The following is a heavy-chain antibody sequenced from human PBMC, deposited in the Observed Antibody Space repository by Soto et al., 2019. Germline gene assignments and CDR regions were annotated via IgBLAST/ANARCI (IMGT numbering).Heavy chain of an antibody. D-gene: IGHD2-21*01. Sequence: SETLSLTCTVSGGSISSYYWSWIRQPPGKGLEWIGYIYYSGSTNYNPSLKSRVTISVDTSKNQFSLKLSPVTAADTAVYYCARHNYCGGDCYSDNYYYMDVWGKGTTVTVSS. CDR2: IYYSGST. V-gene: IGHV4-59*08. CDR3: ARHNYCGGDCYSDNYYYMDV. CDR1: GGSISSYY. J-gene: IGHJ6*03.